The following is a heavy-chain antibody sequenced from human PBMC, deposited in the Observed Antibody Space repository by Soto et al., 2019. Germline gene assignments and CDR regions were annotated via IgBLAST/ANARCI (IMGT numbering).Heavy chain of an antibody. V-gene: IGHV4-4*02. D-gene: IGHD3-10*02. J-gene: IGHJ6*02. Sequence: PSETLSLTCAVSGGSISSSNWWSWVLQPPGKGLEWIGEIYHSGSTNYNPSLKSRVTISVDKSKNQFSLKLSSVTAADTAVYYCASVRGGYYYAMDVWGQGTTVTVSS. CDR1: GGSISSSNW. CDR3: ASVRGGYYYAMDV. CDR2: IYHSGST.